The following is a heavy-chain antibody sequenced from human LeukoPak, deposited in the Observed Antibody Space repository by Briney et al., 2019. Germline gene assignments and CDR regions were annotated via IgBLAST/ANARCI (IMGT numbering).Heavy chain of an antibody. Sequence: PSETLSLTCAVYGGSFSGYYWSWIRQPPGKGLEWIGEINHSGSTNYNPSLKSRVTISVDTSKNQFSLKLSSVTAADTAVYYCAGGRGAVGMTTVTTPGYWYFDLWGRGTLVTVSS. CDR3: AGGRGAVGMTTVTTPGYWYFDL. J-gene: IGHJ2*01. CDR1: GGSFSGYY. CDR2: INHSGST. V-gene: IGHV4-34*01. D-gene: IGHD4-17*01.